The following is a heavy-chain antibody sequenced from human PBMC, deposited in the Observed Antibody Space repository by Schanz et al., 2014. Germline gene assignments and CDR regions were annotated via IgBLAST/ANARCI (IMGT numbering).Heavy chain of an antibody. V-gene: IGHV3-23*01. CDR1: GFTFSTYA. D-gene: IGHD3-10*01. CDR3: ARWFLMRGVILAS. J-gene: IGHJ4*02. Sequence: EVKLLESGGTLVRPGGSLRLSCAASGFTFSTYAMAWVRQAPGKGLEWVSSINTGGDTTYYADSVKGRFTISRDNSRDTVYLQMNSLRADDTAMYYCARWFLMRGVILASGGQGTLVTVSS. CDR2: INTGGDTT.